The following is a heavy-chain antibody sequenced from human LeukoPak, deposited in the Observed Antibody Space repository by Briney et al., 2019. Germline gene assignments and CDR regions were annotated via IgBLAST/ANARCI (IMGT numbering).Heavy chain of an antibody. V-gene: IGHV3-64D*06. Sequence: PGGSLRLSCSASGFIFSDYAMNWVRQAPGKGLEYVSGISSNGGSTYYADSVKGRFTISRDNSKNTLYLQMSSLRTEDTAVHYCVKDGVPYYYDTSNYPYYFDYWGQGILVTVSS. CDR2: ISSNGGST. J-gene: IGHJ4*02. D-gene: IGHD3-22*01. CDR3: VKDGVPYYYDTSNYPYYFDY. CDR1: GFIFSDYA.